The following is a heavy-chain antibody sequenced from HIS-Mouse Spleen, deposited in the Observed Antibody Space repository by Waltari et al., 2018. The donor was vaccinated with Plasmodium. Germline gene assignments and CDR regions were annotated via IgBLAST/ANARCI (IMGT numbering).Heavy chain of an antibody. CDR3: ARDRITGTSYFDY. D-gene: IGHD1-7*01. CDR1: VGSISISSYY. Sequence: QLQLQESGPGLVKPSETLSLTCTVSVGSISISSYYWGWIRQPPGKGLEWIGRIYYSGSTYHNPSLKSRVTISVDTSKNQFSLKLSSVTAADTAVYYCARDRITGTSYFDYWGQGTLVTVSS. CDR2: IYYSGST. J-gene: IGHJ4*02. V-gene: IGHV4-39*07.